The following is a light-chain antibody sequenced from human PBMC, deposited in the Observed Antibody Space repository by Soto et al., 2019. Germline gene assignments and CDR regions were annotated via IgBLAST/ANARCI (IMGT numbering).Light chain of an antibody. J-gene: IGKJ2*01. Sequence: DIQMTQSPSTLSASVGDRVTITCRARQSISIWLAWYQQKPGKAPKLLIYDASILESGVPSRFSGSGSGTEFTLTISSLQPDDFATYYCQQYNSRMYTFGQGTKVDIK. CDR3: QQYNSRMYT. CDR2: DAS. CDR1: QSISIW. V-gene: IGKV1-5*01.